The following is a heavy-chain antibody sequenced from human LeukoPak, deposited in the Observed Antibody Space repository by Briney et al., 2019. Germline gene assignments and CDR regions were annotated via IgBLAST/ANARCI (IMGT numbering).Heavy chain of an antibody. V-gene: IGHV3-11*06. J-gene: IGHJ6*02. D-gene: IGHD3-10*01. CDR1: GFTFSDYY. Sequence: GGSLRLSCAASGFTFSDYYMSWIRQAPGKGLEWVSYISSSSSYTNYADSVKGRFTISRDNAKNSPYLQMNSLRAEDTAVYYCARFGELLGGSVVSYYGMDVWGQGTTVTVSS. CDR3: ARFGELLGGSVVSYYGMDV. CDR2: ISSSSSYT.